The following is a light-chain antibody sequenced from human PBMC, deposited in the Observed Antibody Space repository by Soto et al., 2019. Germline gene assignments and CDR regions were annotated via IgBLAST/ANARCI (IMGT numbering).Light chain of an antibody. Sequence: TQSACTLTASPGDRATIPCRASQSVSSYFAWYQQKPGQAPRLPIYDASNVATGFPARFSGSGSGTDFTLTTRSLEPEDFAVYSCQQRSNWPRLTFGGGTKVDIK. CDR2: DAS. V-gene: IGKV3-11*01. CDR1: QSVSSY. J-gene: IGKJ4*01. CDR3: QQRSNWPRLT.